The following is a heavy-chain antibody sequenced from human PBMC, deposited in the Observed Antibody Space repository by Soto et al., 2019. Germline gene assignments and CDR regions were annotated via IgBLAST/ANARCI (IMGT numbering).Heavy chain of an antibody. J-gene: IGHJ5*02. V-gene: IGHV1-18*04. CDR3: ARPAAADYNWCDR. CDR1: GYTFTSYG. D-gene: IGHD6-13*01. Sequence: ASVKVSCKASGYTFTSYGISWVRQAPGQGLEWMGWISAYNGNTCYAQKLQGRVTMTTDTSTSTAYMELRSLRSDDTAVYYCARPAAADYNWCDRWRQGTRVTVAS. CDR2: ISAYNGNT.